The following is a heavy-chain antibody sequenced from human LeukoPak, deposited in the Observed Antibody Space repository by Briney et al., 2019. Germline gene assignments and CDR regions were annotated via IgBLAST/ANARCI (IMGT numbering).Heavy chain of an antibody. Sequence: SETLSLTCTVSGYSINSGYYWVWIRQPPGKGLEWIGSIYRSGSTNYNPSLKSRVTISVDTSKNQFSLKLRSVTAADTAVYYCARVGGITMIVVLTTDAFDIWGQGTMVTVSS. CDR2: IYRSGST. V-gene: IGHV4-38-2*02. CDR1: GYSINSGYY. D-gene: IGHD3-22*01. CDR3: ARVGGITMIVVLTTDAFDI. J-gene: IGHJ3*02.